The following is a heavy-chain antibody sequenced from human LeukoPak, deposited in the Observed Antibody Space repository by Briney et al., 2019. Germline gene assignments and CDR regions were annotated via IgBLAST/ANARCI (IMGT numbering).Heavy chain of an antibody. CDR2: VSSSGSII. V-gene: IGHV3-48*03. CDR3: ARGNPSTVKHRTTWFDP. Sequence: GGSLRLSCAASGFTFSSYEMNWVRQAPGKGLEWVSYVSSSGSIIYDADSVMGRFTISRDNAKNSLYLQMNSLRAEDTAVYYCARGNPSTVKHRTTWFDPWGQGTLVTVSS. CDR1: GFTFSSYE. J-gene: IGHJ5*02. D-gene: IGHD4-17*01.